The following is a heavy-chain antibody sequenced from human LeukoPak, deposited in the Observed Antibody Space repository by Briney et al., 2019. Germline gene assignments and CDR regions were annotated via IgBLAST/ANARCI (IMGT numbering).Heavy chain of an antibody. J-gene: IGHJ4*02. CDR1: GYTFTRYD. Sequence: ASVKVSCKASGYTFTRYDINWVRQATGQGLEWMGWMNPNRGDTGYAQKFQGRVTITRNTSISTAYMELSSLRSEDTAVYYCARVGWYSGYVGSFDYWGQGTLVTVSS. V-gene: IGHV1-8*03. CDR2: MNPNRGDT. D-gene: IGHD5-12*01. CDR3: ARVGWYSGYVGSFDY.